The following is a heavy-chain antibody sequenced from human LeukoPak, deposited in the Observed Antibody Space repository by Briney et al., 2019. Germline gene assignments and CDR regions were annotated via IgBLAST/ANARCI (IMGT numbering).Heavy chain of an antibody. Sequence: ASVKVSCKASGYTFTGYYMHWVRQAPGQGLEWMGWINPNSGGTNYAQKFQGRVTMTRDTSISTAYMGLSRLRSDDTAVYYCAREYDSSGYSYYGMDVWGQGTTVTVSS. V-gene: IGHV1-2*02. CDR1: GYTFTGYY. CDR3: AREYDSSGYSYYGMDV. J-gene: IGHJ6*02. CDR2: INPNSGGT. D-gene: IGHD3-22*01.